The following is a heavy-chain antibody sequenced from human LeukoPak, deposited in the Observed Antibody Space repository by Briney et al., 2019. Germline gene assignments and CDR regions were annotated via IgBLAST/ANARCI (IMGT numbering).Heavy chain of an antibody. Sequence: GGSLGLSCAASGFTFSTYWMHWVRQAPGKGLVWVSHINSDGSSTSYADSVKGRFTISRDNAKNTLYLQMNSLRDEDTAVYYCARDTPQLGIDYWGQGTLVTVSS. CDR2: INSDGSST. J-gene: IGHJ4*02. D-gene: IGHD7-27*01. CDR3: ARDTPQLGIDY. V-gene: IGHV3-74*01. CDR1: GFTFSTYW.